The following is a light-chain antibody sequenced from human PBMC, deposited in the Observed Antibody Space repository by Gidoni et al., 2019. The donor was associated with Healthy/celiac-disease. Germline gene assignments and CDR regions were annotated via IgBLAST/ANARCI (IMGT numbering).Light chain of an antibody. CDR1: QSISSW. CDR2: KAA. J-gene: IGKJ2*01. V-gene: IGKV1-5*03. Sequence: DIQMTQSPSTLSASVGDRVTITCRASQSISSWLAWYQQKPGKAPKLLIYKAASLESGVPSRFSGSGSGTEFTLTISSLQPDDFATYYCQQYNSYPYTFGQGTKLEIK. CDR3: QQYNSYPYT.